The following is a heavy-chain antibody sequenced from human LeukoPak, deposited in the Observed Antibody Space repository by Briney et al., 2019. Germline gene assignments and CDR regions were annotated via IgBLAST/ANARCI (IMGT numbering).Heavy chain of an antibody. D-gene: IGHD4-11*01. Sequence: VKVSCKASGYTFTGYYMHWVRQAPGQGLEWMGWINPNSGGTNYAQKFQGRVTMTRDTSISTAYMELSRLRSDDTAVYYCARGPSTTVTNRNYFDYWGQGTLVTVSS. CDR2: INPNSGGT. J-gene: IGHJ4*02. V-gene: IGHV1-2*02. CDR1: GYTFTGYY. CDR3: ARGPSTTVTNRNYFDY.